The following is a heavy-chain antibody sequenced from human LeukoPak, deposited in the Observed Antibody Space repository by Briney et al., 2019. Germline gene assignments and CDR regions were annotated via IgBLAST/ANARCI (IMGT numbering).Heavy chain of an antibody. CDR1: GGSISSYY. CDR2: IDTSGSI. D-gene: IGHD3-10*01. V-gene: IGHV4-4*07. J-gene: IGHJ6*03. Sequence: PSETLSLTCTVSGGSISSYYWSWIRQPAGKGLEWIGRIDTSGSIIYNPSLESRVTISVDTSKNQLSLKVSSVTAADTAVYYCARVKSSTRGPYYHYYMDVWGKGTTVIVSS. CDR3: ARVKSSTRGPYYHYYMDV.